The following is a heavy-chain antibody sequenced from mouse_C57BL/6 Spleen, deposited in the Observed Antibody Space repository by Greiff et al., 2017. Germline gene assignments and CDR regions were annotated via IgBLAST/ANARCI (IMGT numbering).Heavy chain of an antibody. CDR2: IRLKSDNYAT. Sequence: EVKLVESGGGLVQPGGSMKLSCVASGFTFSNYWMNWVRQSPEKGLEWVAQIRLKSDNYATHYAESVKGRFTISRDDSKSSVYLQMNNLRAEDTGIYYCTGPYYYGSSYPNYFDYWGQGTTLTVSS. V-gene: IGHV6-3*01. J-gene: IGHJ2*01. CDR3: TGPYYYGSSYPNYFDY. CDR1: GFTFSNYW. D-gene: IGHD1-1*01.